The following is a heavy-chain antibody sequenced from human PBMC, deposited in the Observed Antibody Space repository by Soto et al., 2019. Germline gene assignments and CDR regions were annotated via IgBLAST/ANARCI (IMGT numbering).Heavy chain of an antibody. CDR1: GDTFSTYT. CDR3: AREGLVLVPTTVNSDYYYYAMAV. CDR2: IIPRSATS. V-gene: IGHV1-69*12. J-gene: IGHJ6*02. Sequence: QVQLVQSGAEVKKPGSSVKVSCKASGDTFSTYTITWMRQAPGQGLEWMGGIIPRSATSNYAQKFQGRITITADESTSTAXXXLXXLRSEDTAVYYCAREGLVLVPTTVNSDYYYYAMAVWGQGTTVTVSS. D-gene: IGHD2-2*01.